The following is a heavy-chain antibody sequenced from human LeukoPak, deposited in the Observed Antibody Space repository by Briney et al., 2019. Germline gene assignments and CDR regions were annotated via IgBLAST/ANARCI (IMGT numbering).Heavy chain of an antibody. CDR1: GYTFTSYY. Sequence: ASVTVSCKASGYTFTSYYMHWVRQAPGQGLEWMGIINPSGGSTSYAQKFQGRVTMTRDTSTSTVYMELSRLRSDDTAVYYCAKSLVIYSPHTPYYYFYGIDVWGQGTTVTVSS. V-gene: IGHV1-46*01. CDR3: AKSLVIYSPHTPYYYFYGIDV. J-gene: IGHJ6*02. D-gene: IGHD1-26*01. CDR2: INPSGGST.